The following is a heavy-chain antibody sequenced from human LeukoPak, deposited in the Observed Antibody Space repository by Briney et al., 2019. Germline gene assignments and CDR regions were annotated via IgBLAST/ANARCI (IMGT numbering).Heavy chain of an antibody. Sequence: GGSLRLSCGASGFTFDTYWMHWVRQAPGKGLVWVSGINSDGGTTTYADSVKGRFTISRDNAKNTLYLQMNNLRAEDTAIYYCVTDYYVSGSYYRLFYWGQGTLVTVSS. CDR2: INSDGGTT. J-gene: IGHJ4*02. D-gene: IGHD3-10*01. CDR1: GFTFDTYW. CDR3: VTDYYVSGSYYRLFY. V-gene: IGHV3-74*01.